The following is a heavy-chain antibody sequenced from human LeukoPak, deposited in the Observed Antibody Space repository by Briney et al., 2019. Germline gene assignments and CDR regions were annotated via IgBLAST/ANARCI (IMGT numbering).Heavy chain of an antibody. J-gene: IGHJ5*02. V-gene: IGHV4-59*08. CDR2: IYYSGST. CDR3: ARQSSRYGSSWNRFDP. Sequence: SETLSLTCTVSGGSISSYYWSWIRQPPGKGLEWIGYIYYSGSTNYNPSLKSRVTISVDTSKNQFSLKLSSVTAADTAVYYCARQSSRYGSSWNRFDPCGQGTLVTVSS. CDR1: GGSISSYY. D-gene: IGHD6-13*01.